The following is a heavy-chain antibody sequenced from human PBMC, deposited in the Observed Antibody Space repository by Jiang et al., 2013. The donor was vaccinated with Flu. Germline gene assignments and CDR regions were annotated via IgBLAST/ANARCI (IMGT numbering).Heavy chain of an antibody. J-gene: IGHJ6*03. D-gene: IGHD3-3*01. CDR3: AREYYDFWSGYRYYMDV. V-gene: IGHV3-30-3*01. CDR2: ISYDGSNK. Sequence: AASGFTFSSYAMHWVRQAPGKGLEWVAVISYDGSNKYYADSVKGRFTISRDNSKNTLYLQMNSLRAEDTAVYYCAREYYDFWSGYRYYMDVWGKGTTVTVSS. CDR1: GFTFSSYA.